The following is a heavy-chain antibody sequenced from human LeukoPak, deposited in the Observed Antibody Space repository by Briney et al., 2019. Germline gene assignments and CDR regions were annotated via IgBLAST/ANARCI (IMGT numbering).Heavy chain of an antibody. J-gene: IGHJ5*02. CDR1: GFTFSSYS. Sequence: GGSLRPSCAASGFTFSSYSMNWVRQAPGKGLEWVSSISSSSSYIYYADSVKGRFTISRDNAKNSLYLQMNSLRAEDTAVYYCARDYYDSSGYWAFNWFDPWGQGTLVTVSS. D-gene: IGHD3-22*01. CDR2: ISSSSSYI. V-gene: IGHV3-21*01. CDR3: ARDYYDSSGYWAFNWFDP.